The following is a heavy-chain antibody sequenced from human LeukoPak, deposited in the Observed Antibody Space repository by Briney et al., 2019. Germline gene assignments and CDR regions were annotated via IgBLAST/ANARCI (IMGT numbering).Heavy chain of an antibody. J-gene: IGHJ2*01. CDR3: ARARPPGCSSTSCYDWYFDL. V-gene: IGHV4-59*01. CDR1: GGSFSDYD. CDR2: IYYSGST. Sequence: PSETLSLTCAVYGGSFSDYDWSWIRQPPGKGLEWIGYIYYSGSTNYNPSLKSRVTISVDTSKNQFSLKLSSVTAADTAVYYCARARPPGCSSTSCYDWYFDLWGRGTLVTVSS. D-gene: IGHD2-2*01.